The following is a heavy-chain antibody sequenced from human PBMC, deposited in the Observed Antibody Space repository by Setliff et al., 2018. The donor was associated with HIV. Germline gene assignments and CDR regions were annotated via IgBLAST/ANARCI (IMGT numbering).Heavy chain of an antibody. Sequence: GGSLRLSCAASGFTFSTYDMHWVRQVTGKGLEWVSAIGTISDTFYSDSVEGRFTISRENARNSLHLQMNSLRAGDTGVYYCAKGRRATMVTSIYYRDVWGKGTTVTVSS. CDR3: AKGRRATMVTSIYYRDV. J-gene: IGHJ6*03. CDR1: GFTFSTYD. CDR2: IGTISDT. V-gene: IGHV3-13*01. D-gene: IGHD4-17*01.